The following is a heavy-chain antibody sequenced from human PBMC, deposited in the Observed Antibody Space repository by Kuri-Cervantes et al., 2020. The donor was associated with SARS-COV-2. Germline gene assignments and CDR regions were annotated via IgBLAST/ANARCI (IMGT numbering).Heavy chain of an antibody. D-gene: IGHD5-18*01. CDR1: GFTFSSYS. CDR3: ARDSRGYSYGYRHLFDY. V-gene: IGHV3-48*02. CDR2: ISSSSSTI. Sequence: LSLTCAASGFTFSSYSMNWVRQAPGKGLEWVSYISSSSSTIYYADSVKGRFTISRDNAKNSLYLQMNSLRDEDTAVYYCARDSRGYSYGYRHLFDYWGQGTLVTVSS. J-gene: IGHJ4*02.